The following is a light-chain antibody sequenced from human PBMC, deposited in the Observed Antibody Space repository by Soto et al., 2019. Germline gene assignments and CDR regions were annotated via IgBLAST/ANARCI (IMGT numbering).Light chain of an antibody. CDR3: CSYASSVSYV. CDR2: EVS. CDR1: SSDVGGYNY. Sequence: QSALTQPASVSGSPGQSITISCTGTSSDVGGYNYVSWYQQHPGKAPKFIIYEVSNRPSGVSNRFSGSKSGNTASLTISGLQAEDEADYYCCSYASSVSYVFGTGTKLTVL. V-gene: IGLV2-14*01. J-gene: IGLJ1*01.